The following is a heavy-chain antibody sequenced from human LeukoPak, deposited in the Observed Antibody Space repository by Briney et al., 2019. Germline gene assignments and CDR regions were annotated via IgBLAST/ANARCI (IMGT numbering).Heavy chain of an antibody. Sequence: GGSLRLSCAASGFTFSSYGMHWVRQAPGKGLEWVAVIWYDGSNKYYADSVKGRFTTSRDNSKNTLYLQMNSLRAEDTAVYYCAKGMTTVTMNTDYWGQGTLVTVSS. V-gene: IGHV3-30*02. J-gene: IGHJ4*02. CDR2: IWYDGSNK. CDR3: AKGMTTVTMNTDY. D-gene: IGHD4-11*01. CDR1: GFTFSSYG.